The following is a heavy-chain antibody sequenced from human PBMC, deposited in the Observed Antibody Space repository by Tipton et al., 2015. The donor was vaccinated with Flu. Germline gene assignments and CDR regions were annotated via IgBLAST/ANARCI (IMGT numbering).Heavy chain of an antibody. CDR1: GFTFSSYE. D-gene: IGHD3-10*01. V-gene: IGHV3-48*03. CDR3: ARGDNYASRSSSAFDF. Sequence: SLRLSCAASGFTFSSYEMNWVRQAPGKGLEWIAHISSSGTTIYYADSVKGRFTISRDNAKNSLYLQMNSLRAEDTAAYYCARGDNYASRSSSAFDFWGQGSLVTVSS. J-gene: IGHJ4*02. CDR2: ISSSGTTI.